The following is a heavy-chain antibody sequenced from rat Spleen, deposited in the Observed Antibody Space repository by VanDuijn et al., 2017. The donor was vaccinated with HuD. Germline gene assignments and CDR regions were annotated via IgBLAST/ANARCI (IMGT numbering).Heavy chain of an antibody. CDR2: ISYDGSST. CDR3: ARTPFDY. CDR1: GFTFSNYG. J-gene: IGHJ2*01. Sequence: EVQLVESGGGLVQPGRSLKLSCAASGFTFSNYGMAWVRQAPTKGLEWVATISYDGSSTYYRDSVKGRFTISRDNAKSTLYLQMDSLRSEDTATYYCARTPFDYWGQGVMVTVSS. V-gene: IGHV5-29*01.